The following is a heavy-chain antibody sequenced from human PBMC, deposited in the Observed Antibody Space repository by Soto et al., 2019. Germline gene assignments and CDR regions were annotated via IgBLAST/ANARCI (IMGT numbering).Heavy chain of an antibody. Sequence: SETLSLTCTVSGGSISSGGYYWSWIRQHPGKGLEWIGYIYYSGSTYYNPSLKSRVTISVDTSKNQFSLKLSSVTAADTAVYYCATEGRGYCSGGSCYRSWFDPWGQGTLVTVS. V-gene: IGHV4-31*03. CDR1: GGSISSGGYY. D-gene: IGHD2-15*01. CDR2: IYYSGST. CDR3: ATEGRGYCSGGSCYRSWFDP. J-gene: IGHJ5*02.